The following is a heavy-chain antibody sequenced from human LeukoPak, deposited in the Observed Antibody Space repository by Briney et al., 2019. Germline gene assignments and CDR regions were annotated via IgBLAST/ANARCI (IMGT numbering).Heavy chain of an antibody. CDR1: GFTFNNHA. J-gene: IGHJ4*02. D-gene: IGHD3-10*01. CDR2: ISGSGDNT. CDR3: TKDFRGSGYFFDY. Sequence: GGSLRLSCVVSGFTFNNHAMSWVRQAPGKGLEWVSAISGSGDNTFYAGSVRGRFTISRDNSKNTLYLQMDSLRAEDTAIYYCTKDFRGSGYFFDYWGQGTPVAVSS. V-gene: IGHV3-23*01.